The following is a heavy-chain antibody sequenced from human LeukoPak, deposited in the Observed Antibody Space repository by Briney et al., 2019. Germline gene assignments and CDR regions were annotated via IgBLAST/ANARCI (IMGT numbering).Heavy chain of an antibody. Sequence: SVKVSCKASGGTFSSYAISWARQAPGQGLEWMGRIIPIFGTANYAQKFQGRVTITTDESTSTAYMELSSLRSEDTAVYYCARGGYSSSSADYWGQGTLVTVSS. CDR3: ARGGYSSSSADY. V-gene: IGHV1-69*05. CDR2: IIPIFGTA. J-gene: IGHJ4*02. D-gene: IGHD6-6*01. CDR1: GGTFSSYA.